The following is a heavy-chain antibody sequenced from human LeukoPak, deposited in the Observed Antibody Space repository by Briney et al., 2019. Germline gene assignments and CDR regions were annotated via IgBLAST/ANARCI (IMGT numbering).Heavy chain of an antibody. V-gene: IGHV1-58*01. J-gene: IGHJ4*02. CDR3: ARGELNYYDLIWY. CDR1: GFTFTNSA. CDR2: IVVGSGNT. D-gene: IGHD3-22*01. Sequence: SVKVSCKASGFTFTNSAVQWVRQARGQRPEWIGWIVVGSGNTNYAQKFQERVTITRDTSTSTAYMELSSLRSEDTAVYYCARGELNYYDLIWYWGQGTLVTVSS.